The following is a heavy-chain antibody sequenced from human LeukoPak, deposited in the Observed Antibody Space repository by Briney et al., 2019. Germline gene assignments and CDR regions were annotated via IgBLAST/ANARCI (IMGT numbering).Heavy chain of an antibody. V-gene: IGHV3-23*01. CDR1: GFTFTSFA. D-gene: IGHD3-10*01. Sequence: GGSLRLSCAASGFTFTSFAMSWVCQAPGKGLEWVSTISRSGVATYYANSVKGRFTISRDNSKNTVYLQMSSLRAEDTAMYYCARFSSGIMGYWGQGTLVTVSS. J-gene: IGHJ4*02. CDR2: ISRSGVAT. CDR3: ARFSSGIMGY.